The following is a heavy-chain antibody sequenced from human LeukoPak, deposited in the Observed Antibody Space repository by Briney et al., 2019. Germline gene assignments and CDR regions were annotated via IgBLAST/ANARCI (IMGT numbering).Heavy chain of an antibody. CDR3: ARDTLTDTAMDYFDY. V-gene: IGHV4-4*02. Sequence: PSGTLSLTCAVSGGSISSSNWWSWVRQPPGKGLEWIGEIYHSGSTNHNPSLKSRVTISVDKSKNQFSLKLSSVTAADTAVYYCARDTLTDTAMDYFDYWGQGTLVTVSS. CDR1: GGSISSSNW. J-gene: IGHJ4*02. CDR2: IYHSGST. D-gene: IGHD5-18*01.